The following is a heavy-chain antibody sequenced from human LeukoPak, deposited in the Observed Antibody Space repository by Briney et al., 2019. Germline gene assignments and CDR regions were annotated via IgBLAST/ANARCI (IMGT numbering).Heavy chain of an antibody. CDR1: GGSFSGYY. Sequence: PSETLSLTCAVYGGSFSGYYWSWIRQPPGKGLEWIGEISHSGSTNYNPSLKSRVTISVDTSKNQFSLKLSSVTAADTAVYYCAKEGYYYYYMDVWGKGTTVTVSS. V-gene: IGHV4-34*01. CDR3: AKEGYYYYYMDV. CDR2: ISHSGST. J-gene: IGHJ6*03.